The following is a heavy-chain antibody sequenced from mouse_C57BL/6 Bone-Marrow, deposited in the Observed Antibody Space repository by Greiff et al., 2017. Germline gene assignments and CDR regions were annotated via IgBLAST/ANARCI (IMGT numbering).Heavy chain of an antibody. D-gene: IGHD2-3*01. CDR1: GYTFTSYW. CDR2: IYPGSGST. CDR3: ARSWGVRWFFAY. Sequence: QVQLQQPGAELVKPGASVKMSCKASGYTFTSYWITWVKQRPGQGLGWIGDIYPGSGSTTYNEKFKSKATLTVDTSSSTAYMQLSSLTSEDSAVYYCARSWGVRWFFAYWGQGTLVTVSA. V-gene: IGHV1-55*01. J-gene: IGHJ3*01.